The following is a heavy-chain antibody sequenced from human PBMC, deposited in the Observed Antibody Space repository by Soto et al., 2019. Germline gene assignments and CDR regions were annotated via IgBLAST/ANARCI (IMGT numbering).Heavy chain of an antibody. CDR3: ARVFKGSTEVTPAPLDY. CDR2: INPGGGST. J-gene: IGHJ4*02. CDR1: GYTFTSYY. V-gene: IGHV1-46*01. D-gene: IGHD2-21*02. Sequence: ASVKVSCKASGYTFTSYYMHWVRQAPGQGLEWMGIINPGGGSTSYAQKFQGRVTMTRDTSTSTVYMELSSLRSEDTAVYYWARVFKGSTEVTPAPLDYWGQGTLVTVS.